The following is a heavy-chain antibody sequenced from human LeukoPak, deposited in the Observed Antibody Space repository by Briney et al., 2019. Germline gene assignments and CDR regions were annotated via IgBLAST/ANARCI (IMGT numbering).Heavy chain of an antibody. J-gene: IGHJ5*02. CDR3: ARVVHDYVWGSYRASNWFDP. Sequence: PSQTLSLTCAVSGGSISSGGYSWSWIRQPPGKGLEWIGYIYHSGSTYYNPSLKSRVTISVDRSKNQFSLKLSSVTAGDTAVYYCARVVHDYVWGSYRASNWFDPWGQGTLVTVSS. CDR1: GGSISSGGYS. V-gene: IGHV4-30-2*01. CDR2: IYHSGST. D-gene: IGHD3-16*02.